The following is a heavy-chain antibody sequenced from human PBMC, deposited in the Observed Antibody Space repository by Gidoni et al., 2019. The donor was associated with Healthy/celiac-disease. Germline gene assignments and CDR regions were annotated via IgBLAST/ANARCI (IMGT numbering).Heavy chain of an antibody. Sequence: QVQLVKSGAEVKTPGASVKVSCTASGYTFTSYAMHWVRQAPGQRLGWMGWIKAGNGNTKYSQKFQGRDTNTRDTSARTGYRERSSLRYEDTDEDYCARDRRGSFDYWGQGTLVTVSS. CDR1: GYTFTSYA. CDR3: ARDRRGSFDY. D-gene: IGHD3-10*01. CDR2: IKAGNGNT. V-gene: IGHV1-3*01. J-gene: IGHJ4*02.